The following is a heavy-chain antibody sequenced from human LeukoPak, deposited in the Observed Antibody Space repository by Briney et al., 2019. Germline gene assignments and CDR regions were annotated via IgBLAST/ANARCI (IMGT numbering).Heavy chain of an antibody. CDR1: GYSFTNQW. V-gene: IGHV5-51*01. CDR2: IYPGDSDT. J-gene: IGHJ4*02. D-gene: IGHD2-21*02. Sequence: GESLEISCKGSGYSFTNQWIGWVRQMPGKGLEWTGIIYPGDSDTRYSPSFQGQVTISADKSISTASLQWSSLKASDTAMYYCARLHLTASLAAVYFDNWGQGTLVTVSS. CDR3: ARLHLTASLAAVYFDN.